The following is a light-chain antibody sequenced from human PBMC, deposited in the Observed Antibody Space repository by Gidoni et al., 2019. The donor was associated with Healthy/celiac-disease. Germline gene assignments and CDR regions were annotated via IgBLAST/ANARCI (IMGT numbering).Light chain of an antibody. CDR2: DVS. J-gene: IGLJ2*01. CDR1: SSDVGGYNS. CDR3: NSYTGSRTLVV. V-gene: IGLV2-14*03. Sequence: QSALTQPASMSGSPGQSITISCTGTSSDVGGYNSVSWFHQHPGKAPKLMIYDVSNRPSGVSNRFSGSQSGNTASLTISGLQAEDEADYYCNSYTGSRTLVVFGGGTRLTVL.